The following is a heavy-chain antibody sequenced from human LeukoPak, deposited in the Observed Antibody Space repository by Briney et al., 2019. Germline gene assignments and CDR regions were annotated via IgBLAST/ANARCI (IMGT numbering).Heavy chain of an antibody. CDR1: GYTFTGYY. J-gene: IGHJ3*02. CDR2: INPNSGGT. D-gene: IGHD5-12*01. CDR3: ARDGGHSGYEASAFDI. Sequence: ASVKVSCKASGYTFTGYYMHWVRQAPGQGLEWMGWINPNSGGTNYAQKFQGWVTMTRDTSISTAYMELSRLRSDDTAVYYCARDGGHSGYEASAFDIWGQGTMVTVSS. V-gene: IGHV1-2*04.